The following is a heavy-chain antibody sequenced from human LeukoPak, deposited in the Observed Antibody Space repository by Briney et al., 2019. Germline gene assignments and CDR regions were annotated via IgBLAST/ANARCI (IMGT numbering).Heavy chain of an antibody. CDR1: GGSIRGYY. Sequence: PSETLSLTCNDSGGSIRGYYWSWIRQPPGKGLEWIGYIYSSGSTNYNPSLKSRVTMSVDASKNQFSLKVSSVTAADTAVYYCARVFDSGSQAYFYYMDVWGKGTTVTIFS. CDR3: ARVFDSGSQAYFYYMDV. J-gene: IGHJ6*03. CDR2: IYSSGST. V-gene: IGHV4-59*01. D-gene: IGHD3-10*01.